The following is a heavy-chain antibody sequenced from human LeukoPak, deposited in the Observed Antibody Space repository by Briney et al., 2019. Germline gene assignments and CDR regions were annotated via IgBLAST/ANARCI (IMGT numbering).Heavy chain of an antibody. J-gene: IGHJ5*02. D-gene: IGHD3-10*01. CDR1: GYTFSNYG. Sequence: ASVKVSCKTSGYTFSNYGVSWVRQAPGQGLEWMGWISAYNNNTNYAQKFQGRLTMTTDTSTSTAYMELRSLRSDDTAVYYCARDLLGLTMVRGGGNWFDPWGQGTLVTVSS. CDR3: ARDLLGLTMVRGGGNWFDP. CDR2: ISAYNNNT. V-gene: IGHV1-18*01.